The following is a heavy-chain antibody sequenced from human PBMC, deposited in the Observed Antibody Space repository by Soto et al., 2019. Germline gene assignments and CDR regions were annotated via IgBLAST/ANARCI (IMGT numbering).Heavy chain of an antibody. V-gene: IGHV3-30*18. Sequence: GGSLRLSCAASGFTFSSYGMHWVRQAPGKGLEWVAVISYDGSNKYYADSVKGRFTISRDNSKNTLYLQMNSLRAEDTAVYYCAKVLYYYGSGSYYPFDPWGQGTLVTVSS. CDR2: ISYDGSNK. D-gene: IGHD3-10*01. J-gene: IGHJ5*02. CDR1: GFTFSSYG. CDR3: AKVLYYYGSGSYYPFDP.